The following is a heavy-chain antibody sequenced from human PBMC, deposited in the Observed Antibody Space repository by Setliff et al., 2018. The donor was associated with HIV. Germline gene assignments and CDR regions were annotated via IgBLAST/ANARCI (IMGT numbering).Heavy chain of an antibody. CDR2: ITPSGAT. J-gene: IGHJ5*02. V-gene: IGHV4-34*01. D-gene: IGHD5-18*01. CDR1: GGSVSGHY. Sequence: TLSLTCAVYGGSVSGHYWGWFRQPPGKGLEWIGEITPSGATNYLPSLKSRVTMSLDTSKNQFSLKLTSVTAADTALYYCSNWNTTIDADPWGQGTLVTVSS. CDR3: SNWNTTIDADP.